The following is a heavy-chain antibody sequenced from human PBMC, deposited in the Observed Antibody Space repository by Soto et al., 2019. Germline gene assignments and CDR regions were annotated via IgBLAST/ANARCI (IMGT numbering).Heavy chain of an antibody. V-gene: IGHV4-59*08. CDR2: VYYRGST. D-gene: IGHD6-19*01. Sequence: QVQLQESGPGLVKPSETMSLTCTVAGVSITNSNTYWNWVRQPPGKGLEWIGFVYYRGSTKYNPSLESRVTISVDASKNQPPLKFTSVTAAATAVYYCARGGGSYSSGWYYDSWGQGTLVTVSS. CDR1: GVSITNSNTY. J-gene: IGHJ4*02. CDR3: ARGGGSYSSGWYYDS.